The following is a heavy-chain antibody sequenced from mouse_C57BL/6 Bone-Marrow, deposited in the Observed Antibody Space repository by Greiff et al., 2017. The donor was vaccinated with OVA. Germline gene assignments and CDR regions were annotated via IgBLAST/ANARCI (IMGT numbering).Heavy chain of an antibody. CDR2: INSDGGST. J-gene: IGHJ3*01. CDR1: EYEFPSHD. Sequence: EVQVVESGGGLVQPGESLKLSCESNEYEFPSHDMSWVRKTPEQRLALVAAINSDGGSTYYPDTMESRFIISRDNTKAALYLQKGSLRSEDTALYYCASSNYVLFADWGQGTLVTVSA. V-gene: IGHV5-2*01. D-gene: IGHD2-5*01. CDR3: ASSNYVLFAD.